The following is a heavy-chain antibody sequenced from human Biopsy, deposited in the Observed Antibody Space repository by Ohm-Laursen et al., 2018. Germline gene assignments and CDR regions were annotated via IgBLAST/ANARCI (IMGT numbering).Heavy chain of an antibody. D-gene: IGHD6-13*01. CDR1: GFSFSSYG. J-gene: IGHJ4*02. CDR3: VRGSEFEGSNWPVDY. CDR2: ISDDGRNK. V-gene: IGHV3-30*03. Sequence: SLRLSCAASGFSFSSYGMHWVRQAPGKGLEWVAVISDDGRNKYYIDSVRGRFTISRDNSKNTLYLQMNNLRAEDTAVYYCVRGSEFEGSNWPVDYWGQGTLVTVSS.